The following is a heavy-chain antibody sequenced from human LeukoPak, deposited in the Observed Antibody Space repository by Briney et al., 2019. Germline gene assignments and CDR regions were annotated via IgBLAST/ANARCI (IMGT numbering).Heavy chain of an antibody. J-gene: IGHJ3*02. D-gene: IGHD3-10*01. CDR3: ARAAYGSRAFDI. CDR2: IYYSGST. CDR1: GGSISSGGYY. V-gene: IGHV4-31*03. Sequence: SQTLSLTGTVSGGSISSGGYYWSWIRQHPGKGLEWIGYIYYSGSTYYNPSLKSRVTISVDTSKNQFSLKLSSVTAADTAVYYCARAAYGSRAFDIWGQGTMVTVSS.